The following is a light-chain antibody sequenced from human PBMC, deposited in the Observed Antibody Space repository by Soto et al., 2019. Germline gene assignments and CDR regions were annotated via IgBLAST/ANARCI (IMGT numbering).Light chain of an antibody. V-gene: IGLV2-14*03. CDR2: DVT. Sequence: QSVLAQPASVSGSPGQSITISCTGTSSDVGGYNYVSWYQQYPGKAPKLMIYDVTSRPSGVSNRFSGSKSGNTASLTISGLQAEDDADYYCSAHASHRDVLFGGGTKVTDL. CDR3: SAHASHRDVL. J-gene: IGLJ3*02. CDR1: SSDVGGYNY.